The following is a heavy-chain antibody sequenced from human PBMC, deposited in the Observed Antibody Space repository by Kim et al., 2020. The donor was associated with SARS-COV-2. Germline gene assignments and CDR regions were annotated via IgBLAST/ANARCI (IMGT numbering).Heavy chain of an antibody. D-gene: IGHD2-21*02. V-gene: IGHV3-23*01. Sequence: YADSVKGRCTISRDSSKQTLYLQLNSLRADDTALYYSAKDRGGSDWPVFDSWGQGTLVTVSS. CDR3: AKDRGGSDWPVFDS. J-gene: IGHJ4*02.